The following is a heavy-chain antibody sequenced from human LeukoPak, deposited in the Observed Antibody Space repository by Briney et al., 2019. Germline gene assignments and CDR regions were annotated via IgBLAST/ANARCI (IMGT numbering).Heavy chain of an antibody. CDR1: GGSMSSSGYY. CDR3: ARAILTPSGFVWHFDL. CDR2: ISYSGSTS. J-gene: IGHJ2*01. V-gene: IGHV4-39*07. Sequence: SETLSLTCTVSGGSMSSSGYYWGWIRQSPGMGLEWIGSISYSGSTSYYNPSLKSRVAISVDTSKNQFSLNLSSVTAADTAVYYCARAILTPSGFVWHFDLWGRGTLVTVSS. D-gene: IGHD3-3*01.